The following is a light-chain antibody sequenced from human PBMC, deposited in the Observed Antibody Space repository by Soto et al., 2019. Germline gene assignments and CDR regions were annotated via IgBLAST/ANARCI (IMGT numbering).Light chain of an antibody. J-gene: IGKJ2*01. CDR2: DAS. Sequence: EIVWTQSPATLSLSPGERATLSCRASQSVSSSLAWFQHKPGQAPRLLIYDASNRATGIPARFSGSGSGTDFTLTISSLEPEDFAIYYCQKRSNWPRTFGQGTKLEI. V-gene: IGKV3-11*01. CDR3: QKRSNWPRT. CDR1: QSVSSS.